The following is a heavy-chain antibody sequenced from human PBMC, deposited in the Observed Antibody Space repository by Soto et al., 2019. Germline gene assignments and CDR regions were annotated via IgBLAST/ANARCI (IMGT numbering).Heavy chain of an antibody. CDR1: GGSINSYY. CDR2: MYYSGST. CDR3: VRHSPHVDIVHFDC. V-gene: IGHV4-59*08. D-gene: IGHD5-12*01. Sequence: PSETLSLTCTVSGGSINSYYWSWIRQSPGKGLEWIGTMYYSGSTNYNPSLKSRVTISVDTSKNQFSLKLSSVTAADTAVYFCVRHSPHVDIVHFDCWGQGTLVTVSS. J-gene: IGHJ4*02.